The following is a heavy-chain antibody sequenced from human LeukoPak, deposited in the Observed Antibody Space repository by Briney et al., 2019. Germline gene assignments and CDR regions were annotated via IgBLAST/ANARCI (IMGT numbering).Heavy chain of an antibody. V-gene: IGHV4-39*07. J-gene: IGHJ3*02. CDR3: ARAVRPTDAFDI. CDR2: IYYSGST. Sequence: SETLSLTCTVSGGSISSSSYYWGWIRQPPGKGLEWIGSIYYSGSTYYNPSLKSRVTISVDTSKNQFSLKLSSVAAADTAVYYCARAVRPTDAFDIWGQGTMVTVSS. CDR1: GGSISSSSYY.